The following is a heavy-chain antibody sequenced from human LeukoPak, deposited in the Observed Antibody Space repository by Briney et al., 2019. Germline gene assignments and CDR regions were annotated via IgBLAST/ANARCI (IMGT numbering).Heavy chain of an antibody. CDR2: ISSDSSYI. J-gene: IGHJ4*02. CDR1: GFNFNTYT. V-gene: IGHV3-21*01. D-gene: IGHD5-24*01. CDR3: ARGYSYHFNY. Sequence: GGSLRLSCAASGFNFNTYTMNWVRQAPGKGLEWVSSISSDSSYIYYADAVHGRFTVSRDNAKYSLYLQMNSLRAEDTAVYFCARGYSYHFNYWGQGTLVTVSS.